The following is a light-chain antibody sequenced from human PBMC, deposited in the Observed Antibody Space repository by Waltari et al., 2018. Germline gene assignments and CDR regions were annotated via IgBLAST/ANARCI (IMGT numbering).Light chain of an antibody. J-gene: IGLJ3*02. CDR3: NSYTGSSSWV. V-gene: IGLV2-14*01. CDR2: DVF. CDR1: SSDVGFYNY. Sequence: QSALTQPASVSGSPGQSITISCTGTSSDVGFYNYVSWYQQHPGRAPKLMSYDVFERPSGVSNRFSGAKSGNTASLTISGLQAEDEADYYCNSYTGSSSWVFGGGTK.